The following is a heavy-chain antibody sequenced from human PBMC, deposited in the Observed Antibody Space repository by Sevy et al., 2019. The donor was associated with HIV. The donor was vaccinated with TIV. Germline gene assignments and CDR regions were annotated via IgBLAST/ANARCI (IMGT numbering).Heavy chain of an antibody. CDR3: ARRRVTDGDYVGPDP. Sequence: GGSLRLSCTASGFTFGAYAMNWVRQAPGEGLEWVSGIGASGVATYYADSVKGRFTVSRENSNNTLFLQMNSLRVEDTAIYYCARRRVTDGDYVGPDPWGQGTLVTVPS. J-gene: IGHJ5*02. CDR1: GFTFGAYA. CDR2: IGASGVAT. V-gene: IGHV3-23*01. D-gene: IGHD4-17*01.